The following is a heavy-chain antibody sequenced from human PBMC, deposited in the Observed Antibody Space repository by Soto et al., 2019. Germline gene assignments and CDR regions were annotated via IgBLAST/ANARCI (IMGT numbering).Heavy chain of an antibody. CDR1: GYTFTSYD. J-gene: IGHJ6*03. CDR3: ARVITGTSWGDYYYYLDV. D-gene: IGHD1-20*01. V-gene: IGHV1-8*01. Sequence: VASVKVSCKASGYTFTSYDINWVRQATGQGLEWMGWMNPNSGNTGYAQKFQGRVTMTRNTSISTAYMELSSLRSEDTAVYYCARVITGTSWGDYYYYLDVWGKGTTVTVSS. CDR2: MNPNSGNT.